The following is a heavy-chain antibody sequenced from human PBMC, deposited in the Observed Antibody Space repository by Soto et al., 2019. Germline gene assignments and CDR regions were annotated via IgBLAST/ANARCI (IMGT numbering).Heavy chain of an antibody. D-gene: IGHD3-3*01. CDR1: GGSISSSSYY. Sequence: SETLSLTCTVSGGSISSSSYYWGWIRQPPGKGLEWIGSIYYSGSTYYNPSLKSRVTISVDTSKNQYSLKLSSVTAADTAVYYCARHEYYDFWSGYYPESWFDPWGQGTLVTVSS. J-gene: IGHJ5*02. CDR3: ARHEYYDFWSGYYPESWFDP. V-gene: IGHV4-39*01. CDR2: IYYSGST.